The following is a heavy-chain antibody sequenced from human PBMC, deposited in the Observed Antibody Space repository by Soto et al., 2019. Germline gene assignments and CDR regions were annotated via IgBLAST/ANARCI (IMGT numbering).Heavy chain of an antibody. CDR2: FRTSGDGGTT. Sequence: PGGSLRLSCAASGFTFSSYSMSWVRQAPGKGLEWVSGFRTSGDGGTTYYADSVKGRFTISRDNSKNMLFLQMDSLRAEDTAVYYCVRPRPSGENYGMDVWGQGTTVTVSS. CDR1: GFTFSSYS. V-gene: IGHV3-23*01. J-gene: IGHJ6*02. D-gene: IGHD3-16*01. CDR3: VRPRPSGENYGMDV.